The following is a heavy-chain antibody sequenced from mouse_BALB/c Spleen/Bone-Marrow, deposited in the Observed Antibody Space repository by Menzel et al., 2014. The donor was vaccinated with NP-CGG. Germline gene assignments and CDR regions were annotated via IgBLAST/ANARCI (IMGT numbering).Heavy chain of an antibody. CDR1: GYTFTDYA. J-gene: IGHJ4*01. V-gene: IGHV1-67*01. CDR2: ISTYNGNT. CDR3: AREVRAPWYAMEY. Sequence: VKLMESGPEVVRPGVSVKISCKGSGYTFTDYAMHWVKQSHAKSLEWIGVISTYNGNTNYNQKFKGKATVTVDKSSSTAYMELARLTSEDSAIYYCAREVRAPWYAMEYWGQGTSVTVSS. D-gene: IGHD2-14*01.